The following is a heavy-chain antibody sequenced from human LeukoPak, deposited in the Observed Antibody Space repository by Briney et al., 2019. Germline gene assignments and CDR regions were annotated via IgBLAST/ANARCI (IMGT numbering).Heavy chain of an antibody. CDR3: ARGAHGDYSTPDY. CDR1: VFTVSSTY. Sequence: GGSLRLSCAASVFTVSSTYMSWVRQAPGKGLAWVSVLYTGGSTFHADSVRARFTISRDNSKNTVYLQMNSLRAEDTGVYYCARGAHGDYSTPDYWGQGTLVTVSS. V-gene: IGHV3-66*01. CDR2: LYTGGST. D-gene: IGHD4-17*01. J-gene: IGHJ4*02.